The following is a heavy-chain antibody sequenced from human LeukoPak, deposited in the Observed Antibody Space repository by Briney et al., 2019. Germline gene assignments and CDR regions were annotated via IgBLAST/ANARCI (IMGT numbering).Heavy chain of an antibody. CDR2: IYHSGST. Sequence: SETLSLTCAVSGGSISSSNWWSWVRQPPGKGLEWIGEIYHSGSTNYNPSLKSRVTISGDTSKNQFSLRLSSVTAADTAVYYCARASYSYDINGWVPFDYWGQGTLVTVSS. CDR1: GGSISSSNW. V-gene: IGHV4-4*02. D-gene: IGHD3-22*01. J-gene: IGHJ4*02. CDR3: ARASYSYDINGWVPFDY.